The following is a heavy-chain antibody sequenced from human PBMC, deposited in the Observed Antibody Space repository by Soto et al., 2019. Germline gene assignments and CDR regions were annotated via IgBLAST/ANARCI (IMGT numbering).Heavy chain of an antibody. CDR2: IYYSGST. V-gene: IGHV4-31*03. D-gene: IGHD2-2*02. CDR1: GGSISSGGYY. Sequence: QVQLQESGPGLVKPSQTLSLTCTVSGGSISSGGYYWSWIRQHPGKGLEWIGYIYYSGSTYYNPSLKSRVTISVDTSKNQFSLKLSSVTAADTAVYYCARGYCSSTSCYRGRWFDPWGQGTLVTVSS. J-gene: IGHJ5*02. CDR3: ARGYCSSTSCYRGRWFDP.